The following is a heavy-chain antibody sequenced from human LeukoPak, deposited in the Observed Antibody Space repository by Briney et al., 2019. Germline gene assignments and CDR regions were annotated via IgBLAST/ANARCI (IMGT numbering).Heavy chain of an antibody. Sequence: SKTLSLTCTGSGGSISSYYWSWIRQPPGKGLEWIGYIYYSGSTNYNPSLKSRVTISVDTSKNQFSLKLNSVTAADTAVYYCARGAGVAVASTRYYYMDVWGKGTTVTVSS. V-gene: IGHV4-59*01. CDR2: IYYSGST. CDR3: ARGAGVAVASTRYYYMDV. J-gene: IGHJ6*03. CDR1: GGSISSYY. D-gene: IGHD6-19*01.